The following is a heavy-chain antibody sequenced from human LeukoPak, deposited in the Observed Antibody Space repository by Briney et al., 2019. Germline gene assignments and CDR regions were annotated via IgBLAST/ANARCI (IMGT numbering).Heavy chain of an antibody. J-gene: IGHJ4*02. CDR3: ATDPRELLPF. D-gene: IGHD1-26*01. Sequence: GGSLRLSCAASGFTFSSYWMSWVRQAPGKGLEWVANIKQDGSEKYYVDSVKGRFTISRDTAKNSLYLQMKSLRVEDTAVYFCATDPRELLPFWGQGTLVTVSS. CDR2: IKQDGSEK. V-gene: IGHV3-7*01. CDR1: GFTFSSYW.